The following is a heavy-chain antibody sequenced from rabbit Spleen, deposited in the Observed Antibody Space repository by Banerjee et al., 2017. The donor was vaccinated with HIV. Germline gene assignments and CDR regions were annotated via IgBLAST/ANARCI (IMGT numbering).Heavy chain of an antibody. V-gene: IGHV1S40*01. J-gene: IGHJ4*01. CDR3: ARGSATMTMVITGYYLSL. CDR1: GFTFSSYNY. Sequence: QSLEESGGDLVKPGASLTLTCTASGFTFSSYNYMCWVRQAPGKGLECIACIYGGSADSTWYASWAKGRFTISKTSSTTVTLQMTSLTAADTATYFCARGSATMTMVITGYYLSLWGPGTLVTVS. CDR2: IYGGSADST. D-gene: IGHD2-1*01.